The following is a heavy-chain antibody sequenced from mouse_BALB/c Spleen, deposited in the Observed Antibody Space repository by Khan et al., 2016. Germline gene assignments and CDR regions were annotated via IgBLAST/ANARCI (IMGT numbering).Heavy chain of an antibody. CDR1: GYSITSDYA. CDR2: ISYSGST. Sequence: EVQLQESGPGLVKPSQSLSLTCTVTGYSITSDYAWNWIRQFPENKLEWMGYISYSGSTSYNPSLKSRISITRDTSKYQFFLQLNSVTTEDTATDYCARGYYGWGYFDFWGQGTTLTVSS. V-gene: IGHV3-2*02. J-gene: IGHJ2*01. CDR3: ARGYYGWGYFDF. D-gene: IGHD1-2*01.